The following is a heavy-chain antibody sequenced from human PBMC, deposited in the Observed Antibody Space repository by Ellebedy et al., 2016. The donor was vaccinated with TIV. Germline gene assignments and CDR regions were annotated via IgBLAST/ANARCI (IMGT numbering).Heavy chain of an antibody. CDR1: GYSFTSYW. J-gene: IGHJ3*02. CDR2: IYPGDSDT. D-gene: IGHD6-13*01. V-gene: IGHV5-51*07. CDR3: ARLSSLYSSSWYDAFDI. Sequence: GESLKISXKGSGYSFTSYWIGWVHQMPGKGLEWMGIIYPGDSDTRYSPSFQGQVTISADKSISTAYLQWSSLKASDTAMYYCARLSSLYSSSWYDAFDIWGQGTMVTVSS.